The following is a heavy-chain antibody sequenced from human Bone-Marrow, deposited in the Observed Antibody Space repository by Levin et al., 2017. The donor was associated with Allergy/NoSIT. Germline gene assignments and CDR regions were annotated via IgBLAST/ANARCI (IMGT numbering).Heavy chain of an antibody. CDR3: ARPPTAHSPQEHFHL. CDR1: GYTFPNYW. J-gene: IGHJ1*01. V-gene: IGHV5-51*01. D-gene: IGHD1/OR15-1a*01. CDR2: IYPHDSHI. Sequence: KVSCKGSGYTFPNYWIGWVRQMPGKGLEWMGSIYPHDSHIKYSPSFQGQVTFSADKSTSTAYLQWSSLKASDSAIYFCARPPTAHSPQEHFHLWGQGTLVTVSS.